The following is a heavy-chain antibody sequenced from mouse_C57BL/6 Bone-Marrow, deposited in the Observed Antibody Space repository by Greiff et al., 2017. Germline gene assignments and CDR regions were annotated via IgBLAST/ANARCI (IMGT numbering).Heavy chain of an antibody. V-gene: IGHV3-6*01. CDR2: ISYDGSN. J-gene: IGHJ4*01. CDR3: ARGYYSRGAMDY. D-gene: IGHD1-1*01. Sequence: VQLQQSGPGLVKPSQSLSLTCSVTGYSITSGYYWNWIRQFPGNKLEWMGYISYDGSNNYNPSLKNRISITRDTSKNQFFLKLNSVTTEDTATYYCARGYYSRGAMDYWGQGTSVTVSS. CDR1: GYSITSGYY.